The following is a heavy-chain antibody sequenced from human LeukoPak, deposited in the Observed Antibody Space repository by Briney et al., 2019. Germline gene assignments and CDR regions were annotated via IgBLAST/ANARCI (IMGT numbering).Heavy chain of an antibody. D-gene: IGHD3-10*01. CDR1: GGSISSSNW. Sequence: SGTLSLTCAVSGGSISSSNWWSWVRQPPGKGLEWIGEIYHSGSTNYNPSLKSRVTISVDTSKNQFSLKLSSVTAADTAVYYCARGDGSGSYDYWGQGTLVTVSS. J-gene: IGHJ4*02. CDR2: IYHSGST. V-gene: IGHV4-4*02. CDR3: ARGDGSGSYDY.